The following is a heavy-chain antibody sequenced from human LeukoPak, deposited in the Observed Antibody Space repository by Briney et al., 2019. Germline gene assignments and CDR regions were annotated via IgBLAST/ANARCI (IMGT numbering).Heavy chain of an antibody. Sequence: SETLSLTCTVSGGSISSYYWSWIRQPPGKGLEWIGYIYYSGSTYYNPSLKSRVTISVDTSKNQFSLKLSSVTAADTAVYYCARVHYGGYAINWFDPWGQGTLVTVSS. CDR1: GGSISSYY. V-gene: IGHV4-59*08. CDR2: IYYSGST. J-gene: IGHJ5*02. CDR3: ARVHYGGYAINWFDP. D-gene: IGHD4-17*01.